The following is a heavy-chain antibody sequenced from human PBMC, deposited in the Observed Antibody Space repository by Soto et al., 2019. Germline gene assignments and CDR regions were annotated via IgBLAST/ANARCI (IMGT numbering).Heavy chain of an antibody. Sequence: QGHLVQSGAEVKKPGSSVTVSCTTFGGTFRSFSISWVRQAPGRGLEWMGEVIPLYGTAKSAQSFQGRVSFTADESTGTAYMKMTNLRFEDTAIFFCARVRISIRRRWGYFYDHGMDVWGQGTTVIVSS. J-gene: IGHJ6*02. V-gene: IGHV1-69*01. CDR3: ARVRISIRRRWGYFYDHGMDV. CDR2: VIPLYGTA. CDR1: GGTFRSFS. D-gene: IGHD3-3*01.